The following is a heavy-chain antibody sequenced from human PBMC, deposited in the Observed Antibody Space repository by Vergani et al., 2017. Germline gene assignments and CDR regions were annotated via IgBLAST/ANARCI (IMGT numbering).Heavy chain of an antibody. CDR2: IRSDESRR. CDR3: AAGVRGVWDFDL. Sequence: VQLVESGGGLVQPGGSLRLSCAASGFTFNSYGMHWVRQAPGKGLEWVASIRSDESRRYYGDSMEGPFTISRDNSKNTLYLQMKSLRSEDTAVYYCAAGVRGVWDFDLWGRGTLVTVSS. D-gene: IGHD3-10*01. J-gene: IGHJ2*01. V-gene: IGHV3-30*02. CDR1: GFTFNSYG.